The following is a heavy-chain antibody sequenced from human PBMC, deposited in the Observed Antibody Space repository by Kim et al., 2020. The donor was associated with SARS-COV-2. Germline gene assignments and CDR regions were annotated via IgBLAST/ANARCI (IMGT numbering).Heavy chain of an antibody. CDR3: ASTRVDGDEKGAFDY. Sequence: SETLSLTCTVSGGSISSGGYYWSWIRQHPGKGLEWIGYIYYSGSTYYNPSLKSRVTISVDTSKNQFSLKLSSVTAADTAVYYCASTRVDGDEKGAFDYWGQGTLVTVSS. D-gene: IGHD4-17*01. V-gene: IGHV4-31*03. CDR2: IYYSGST. CDR1: GGSISSGGYY. J-gene: IGHJ4*02.